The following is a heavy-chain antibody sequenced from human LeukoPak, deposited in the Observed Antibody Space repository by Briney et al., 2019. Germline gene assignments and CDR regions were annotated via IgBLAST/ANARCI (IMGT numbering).Heavy chain of an antibody. CDR1: GFTFDDYA. CDR3: AKGEKVVVNFDY. Sequence: GGSLRLSCAASGFTFDDYAMHWVRQAPGKGLEWVSGISWNNGSIGYADSVKGRFTISRDNSKNTLYLQMNSLRAEDTAVYYCAKGEKVVVNFDYWGQGTLVTVSS. CDR2: ISWNNGSI. D-gene: IGHD2-15*01. V-gene: IGHV3-9*01. J-gene: IGHJ4*02.